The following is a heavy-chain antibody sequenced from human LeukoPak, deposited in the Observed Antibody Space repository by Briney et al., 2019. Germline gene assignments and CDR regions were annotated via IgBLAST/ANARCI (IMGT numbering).Heavy chain of an antibody. Sequence: ASVKVSCKASGYTFTSYGTSWVRQAPGQGLEWMGWISAYNGNTNYAQKLQGRVTMTTDTSTSTAYMELRSLRSDDTAVYYCARDSIVVVPAASLDPWGQGTLVTVSS. V-gene: IGHV1-18*01. CDR3: ARDSIVVVPAASLDP. J-gene: IGHJ5*02. CDR1: GYTFTSYG. D-gene: IGHD2-2*01. CDR2: ISAYNGNT.